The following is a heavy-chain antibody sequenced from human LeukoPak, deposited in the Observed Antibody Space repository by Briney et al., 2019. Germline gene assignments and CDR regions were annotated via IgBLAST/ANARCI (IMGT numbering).Heavy chain of an antibody. CDR3: ARDLAVAGDY. CDR2: ISYDGSNK. D-gene: IGHD6-19*01. J-gene: IGHJ4*02. V-gene: IGHV3-30-3*01. Sequence: PRGSLRLSCVASGFPFSSYWMTWVRQAPGKGLEWVAVISYDGSNKYYADSVKGRFTISRDNSKNTLYLQMNSLRAEDTAVYYCARDLAVAGDYWGQGTLVTVSS. CDR1: GFPFSSYW.